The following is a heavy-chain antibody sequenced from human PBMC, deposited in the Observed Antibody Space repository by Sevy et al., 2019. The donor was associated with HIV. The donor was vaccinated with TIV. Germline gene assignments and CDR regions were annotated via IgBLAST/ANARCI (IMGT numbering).Heavy chain of an antibody. CDR3: ARDRDDYASGRGHPYYYYHGMDV. D-gene: IGHD3-10*01. V-gene: IGHV3-21*01. J-gene: IGHJ6*02. Sequence: GGSLRLSCVGSGFTFKDDFMTWVRQAPGKGLEWVSSISSRSTFTYYADSVKGRFTISRDNAQNSMFLQMNSVRPEDTAVYYCARDRDDYASGRGHPYYYYHGMDVWGQGTTVTVSS. CDR2: ISSRSTFT. CDR1: GFTFKDDF.